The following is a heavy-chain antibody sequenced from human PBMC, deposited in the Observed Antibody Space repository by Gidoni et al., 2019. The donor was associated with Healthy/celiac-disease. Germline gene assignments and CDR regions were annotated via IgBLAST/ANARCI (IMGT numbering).Heavy chain of an antibody. J-gene: IGHJ4*02. V-gene: IGHV4-4*02. CDR3: ASYGSGSYFHDY. D-gene: IGHD3-10*01. CDR1: GGPISSSNW. Sequence: QVQLQESGPGLVKPSGTLSLTCAVSGGPISSSNWLSWVRQPPGKGLDGIGEIYHSGSTNYNPSLKSRVTISVDKSKNQFSLKLSSVTAADTAVYYCASYGSGSYFHDYWGQGTLVTVSS. CDR2: IYHSGST.